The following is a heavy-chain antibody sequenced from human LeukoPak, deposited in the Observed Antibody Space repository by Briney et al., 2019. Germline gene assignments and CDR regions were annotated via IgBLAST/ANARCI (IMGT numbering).Heavy chain of an antibody. V-gene: IGHV1-18*01. CDR1: GYTFTSYG. J-gene: IGHJ5*02. D-gene: IGHD6-19*01. Sequence: ASVKVSCKASGYTFTSYGISWVRQAPGQGLEWMGWISAYNGNTNYAQKLQGRVTMTTDTSTSTAYMELRSLRSDDTAVYYCARVPAGRQWLVSVYSWFDPWGQGTLVTVSS. CDR2: ISAYNGNT. CDR3: ARVPAGRQWLVSVYSWFDP.